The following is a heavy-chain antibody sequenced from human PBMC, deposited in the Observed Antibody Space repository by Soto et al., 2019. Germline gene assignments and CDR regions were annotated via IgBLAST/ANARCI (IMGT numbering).Heavy chain of an antibody. CDR3: ARDSRSGSYYYYYGMDV. Sequence: EVHLLVSGGGLVQPGGSLRLSCAASGFTFSGYAQTWVRQAPGKGLEWVSTISGEHTYYADSVKGRFTISRDNAKNSLYLQMNSLRAEDTAVYYCARDSRSGSYYYYYGMDVWGQGTTVTVSS. CDR1: GFTFSGYA. J-gene: IGHJ6*02. V-gene: IGHV3-23*01. CDR2: ISGEHT. D-gene: IGHD1-26*01.